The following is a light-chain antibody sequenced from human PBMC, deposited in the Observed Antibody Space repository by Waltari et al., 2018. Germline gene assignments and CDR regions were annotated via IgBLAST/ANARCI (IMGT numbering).Light chain of an antibody. CDR1: QCVSRA. J-gene: IGKJ1*01. CDR3: QHYLRLPVT. CDR2: GAS. V-gene: IGKV3-20*01. Sequence: EIVLTQSPGTLSLSLGERATVSCRGSQCVSRALAWYQQKPGKAPRLLIYGASTRATGIPDRFSGSGSGTDFSLTISRLEPDDFAVYYCQHYLRLPVTFGQGTTVEI.